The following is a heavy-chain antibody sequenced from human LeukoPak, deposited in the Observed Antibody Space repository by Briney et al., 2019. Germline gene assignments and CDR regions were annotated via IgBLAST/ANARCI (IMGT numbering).Heavy chain of an antibody. CDR2: INPNSGGT. CDR1: GYTFTGYY. Sequence: ASVKVSCKASGYTFTGYYMYWMRQAPGQGPEWMGWINPNSGGTNYAQRFQGRVTLSRDTSISTAYMELSRVTSDDTAVYYCARGRKSVTLFDYWGQGTLVTVSS. J-gene: IGHJ4*02. D-gene: IGHD4-11*01. CDR3: ARGRKSVTLFDY. V-gene: IGHV1-2*02.